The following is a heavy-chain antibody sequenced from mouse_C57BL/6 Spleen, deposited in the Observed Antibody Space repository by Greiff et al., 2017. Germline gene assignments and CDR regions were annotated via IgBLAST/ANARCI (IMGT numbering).Heavy chain of an antibody. CDR3: AREV. V-gene: IGHV3-6*01. Sequence: EVQLQESGPGLVKPSQSLSLTCSATGYSITSGYYRNWIRQFPGNKLEWMGYISYDGSNNYNPSFKNRIAITRDTSKNQFFLKLNSVTTEDTATYYCAREVWGQGTTVTVSS. J-gene: IGHJ2*01. CDR2: ISYDGSN. CDR1: GYSITSGYY.